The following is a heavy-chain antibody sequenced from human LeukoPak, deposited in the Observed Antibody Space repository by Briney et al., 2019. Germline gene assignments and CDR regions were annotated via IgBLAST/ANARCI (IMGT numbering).Heavy chain of an antibody. V-gene: IGHV3-21*04. CDR1: GFTFSSYS. CDR3: ARLGGDSIVAGFDP. D-gene: IGHD2-21*02. J-gene: IGHJ5*02. Sequence: GGSLRLSCAASGFTFSSYSMNWVRQAPGKGLEWVSSISRSSSYIYYADSVKGRFTISRDNAKNSLYLQMNSLRAEDTAMYYCARLGGDSIVAGFDPWGQGTLVTVSS. CDR2: ISRSSSYI.